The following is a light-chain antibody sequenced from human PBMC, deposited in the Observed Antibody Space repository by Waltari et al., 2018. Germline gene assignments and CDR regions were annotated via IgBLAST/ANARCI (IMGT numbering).Light chain of an antibody. J-gene: IGKJ2*01. CDR2: AAS. Sequence: DIQMNQSPSSLSASVGDRVTITCRATQSINNYLNWYQHKPGRAPKLLIYAASSLQSGVPSRFTGSGSGTHFTLTITSLQPEDFATYYCQQTFSIPRSSFGQGTKLEIK. CDR3: QQTFSIPRSS. V-gene: IGKV1-39*01. CDR1: QSINNY.